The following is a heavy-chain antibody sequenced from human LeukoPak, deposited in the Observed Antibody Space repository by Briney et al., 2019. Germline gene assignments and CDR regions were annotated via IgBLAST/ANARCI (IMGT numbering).Heavy chain of an antibody. CDR3: ARGRDTAMVTGYYYYYGMDV. J-gene: IGHJ6*02. CDR2: INPSGGST. D-gene: IGHD5-18*01. Sequence: GASVKVSCKASGYTFTSYYMHWVRQAPGQGLEWMGIINPSGGSTSYAQKFQGRVTMTRDTSTSTVYMELSSLRSEDTAVYYCARGRDTAMVTGYYYYYGMDVWGQGTTVTVSS. CDR1: GYTFTSYY. V-gene: IGHV1-46*01.